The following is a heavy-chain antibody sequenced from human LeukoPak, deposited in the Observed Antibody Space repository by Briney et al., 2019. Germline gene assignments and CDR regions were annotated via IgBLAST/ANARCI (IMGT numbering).Heavy chain of an antibody. CDR3: ARDKYYDILTGYYTIDLFDY. D-gene: IGHD3-9*01. CDR1: GLTFSSYW. Sequence: GGSLRLSCAASGLTFSSYWMHWVRQAPGKGLVWVSRINSDGSSTSYADSVKGRFTISRDNAKNTLYLQMNSLRAEDTAVYYCARDKYYDILTGYYTIDLFDYWGQGTLVTVSS. J-gene: IGHJ4*02. CDR2: INSDGSST. V-gene: IGHV3-74*01.